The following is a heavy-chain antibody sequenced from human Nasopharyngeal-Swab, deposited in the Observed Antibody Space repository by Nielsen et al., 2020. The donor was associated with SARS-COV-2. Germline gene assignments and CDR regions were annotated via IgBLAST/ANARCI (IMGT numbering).Heavy chain of an antibody. D-gene: IGHD4-23*01. Sequence: GESLKISCAAPGFTFSSYGMHWVRQAPGKGLEWVAVIWYDGSNKYYADSVKGRFTISRDNSKNTVYLQMNSLRAEDTAVYYCAAAPSGDYGGYWGQGTLVTVSS. CDR1: GFTFSSYG. V-gene: IGHV3-33*08. CDR3: AAAPSGDYGGY. CDR2: IWYDGSNK. J-gene: IGHJ4*02.